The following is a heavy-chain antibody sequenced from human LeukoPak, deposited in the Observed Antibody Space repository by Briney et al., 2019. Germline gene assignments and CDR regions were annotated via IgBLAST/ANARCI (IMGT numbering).Heavy chain of an antibody. CDR3: VRERAGSFDY. Sequence: GGSLRLSCAASGFTFSDYYMSWIRQAPGKGLEWVSYISSGSSYTKYADSVKGRFTISRDNAKNSLYLQMNSLRAEDTAVYYCVRERAGSFDYWGQGTLVTVSS. V-gene: IGHV3-11*05. CDR2: ISSGSSYT. J-gene: IGHJ4*02. CDR1: GFTFSDYY. D-gene: IGHD6-19*01.